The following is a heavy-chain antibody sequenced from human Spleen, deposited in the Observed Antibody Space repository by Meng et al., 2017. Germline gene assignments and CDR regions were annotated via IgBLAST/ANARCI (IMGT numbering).Heavy chain of an antibody. D-gene: IGHD6-13*01. Sequence: ASVKVSCKASGYTFTGYYMHWVRQAPGQGLGWMGWINPNSGGTNYAQKFQGRVTMTRDTSISTAYMELSRLSSDDTAVYYCARDLAATAPAKFDYWGQGTLVTVSS. CDR3: ARDLAATAPAKFDY. CDR1: GYTFTGYY. J-gene: IGHJ4*02. CDR2: INPNSGGT. V-gene: IGHV1-2*02.